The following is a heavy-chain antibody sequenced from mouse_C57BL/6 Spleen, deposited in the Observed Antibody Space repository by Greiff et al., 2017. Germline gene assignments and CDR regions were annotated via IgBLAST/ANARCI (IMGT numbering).Heavy chain of an antibody. Sequence: EVKLMESGGGLVQPGGSMTLSCAASGFTFSDAWMDWVRQSPEKGLEWVAEIRNKANNHATYYAESVKGRFTISRDDSKSSVYLQMNSLRAEDTGIYYCTRPGEVPYWYFDVWGTGTTVTVSS. CDR2: IRNKANNHAT. J-gene: IGHJ1*03. D-gene: IGHD2-14*01. CDR1: GFTFSDAW. CDR3: TRPGEVPYWYFDV. V-gene: IGHV6-6*01.